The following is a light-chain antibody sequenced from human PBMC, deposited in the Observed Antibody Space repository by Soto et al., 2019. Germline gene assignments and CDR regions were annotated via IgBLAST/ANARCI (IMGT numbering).Light chain of an antibody. CDR1: SSDVGYYDY. CDR2: EVT. J-gene: IGLJ1*01. CDR3: SPYAGSNNFV. Sequence: QSALTQPPSASGFPGQSVTISCTGTSSDVGYYDYVSWYQQHPGKAPKLVIYEVTKRPSGVPDRVSASKSGNTASLTVSGLRAEDEADYYCSPYAGSNNFVFGSGTKVTVL. V-gene: IGLV2-8*01.